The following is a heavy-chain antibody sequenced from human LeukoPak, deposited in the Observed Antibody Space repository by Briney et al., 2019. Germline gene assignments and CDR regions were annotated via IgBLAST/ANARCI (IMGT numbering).Heavy chain of an antibody. CDR2: LSGSGSNT. J-gene: IGHJ4*02. Sequence: GGSLRLSCAASGFTFSSYGMSWVRQAPGKGLEWASGLSGSGSNTYYADSVKGRFTISRDNAKGSLYLHMSSLRAEDTAVYYCARDSLNVQRKYYFDYWGQGTLVTVSS. D-gene: IGHD1-1*01. CDR3: ARDSLNVQRKYYFDY. V-gene: IGHV3-48*01. CDR1: GFTFSSYG.